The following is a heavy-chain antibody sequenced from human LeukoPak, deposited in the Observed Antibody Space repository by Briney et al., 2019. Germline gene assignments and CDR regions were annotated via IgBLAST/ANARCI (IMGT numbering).Heavy chain of an antibody. V-gene: IGHV3-30-3*01. CDR1: GFTFSSYW. Sequence: GGSLRLSCAASGFTFSSYWMHWVRQAPGKGLDWVTLISYDGINKYYADSVKGRFTISRDNSKNTLYLQMNTLRAEDTAVYFCARDLNYAHDYWGQGALVTVSS. CDR3: ARDLNYAHDY. D-gene: IGHD2-2*01. J-gene: IGHJ4*02. CDR2: ISYDGINK.